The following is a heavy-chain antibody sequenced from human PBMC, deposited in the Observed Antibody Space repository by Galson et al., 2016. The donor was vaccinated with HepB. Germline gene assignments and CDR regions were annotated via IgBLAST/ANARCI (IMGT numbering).Heavy chain of an antibody. CDR1: GFTFSTYA. D-gene: IGHD3-3*01. V-gene: IGHV3-23*01. Sequence: SLRLSCAASGFTFSTYAMSWVRQAPGKGLEWVSAISGSGGSTYYADSVKGRFTISRDNSKNTLYLQMNGLRVEDTAVYYCARVMYDLRDYYHYYGMDVWGQGTTVTVSS. CDR3: ARVMYDLRDYYHYYGMDV. CDR2: ISGSGGST. J-gene: IGHJ6*02.